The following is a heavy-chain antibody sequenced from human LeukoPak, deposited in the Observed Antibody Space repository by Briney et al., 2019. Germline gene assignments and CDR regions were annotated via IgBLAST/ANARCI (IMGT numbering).Heavy chain of an antibody. J-gene: IGHJ4*02. D-gene: IGHD3-22*01. Sequence: SGGSLRLSYAASGFTVSSNYMSWVRQAPGKGLEWVSVIYSGGSTYYADSVKGRFTISRDNSKNTLYLQMNSLRAEDTAVYYCARDGNWNSSGIDYWGQGTLVTVSS. CDR1: GFTVSSNY. V-gene: IGHV3-53*01. CDR2: IYSGGST. CDR3: ARDGNWNSSGIDY.